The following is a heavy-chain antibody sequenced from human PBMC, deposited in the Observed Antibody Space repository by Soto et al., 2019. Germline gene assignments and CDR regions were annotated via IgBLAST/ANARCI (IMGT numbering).Heavy chain of an antibody. CDR3: ARRLFSAYYYGMGV. CDR2: INHSGST. V-gene: IGHV4-34*01. J-gene: IGHJ6*02. CDR1: GGSLSGYY. D-gene: IGHD3-22*01. Sequence: PSETLSLTCAVYGGSLSGYYWSWIRQPPGKGLEWIGEINHSGSTNNNPSLQSRVTISVDTSKNQFSLKLSSVTAADTAVYYCARRLFSAYYYGMGVWGQGTTVTVSS.